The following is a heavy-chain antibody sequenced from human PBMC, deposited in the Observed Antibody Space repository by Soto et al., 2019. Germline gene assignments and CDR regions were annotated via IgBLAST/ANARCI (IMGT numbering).Heavy chain of an antibody. J-gene: IGHJ4*02. D-gene: IGHD3-3*01. Sequence: ASVKVSCKASGYTFTSYGISWVRQAPGQGLEWMGWIRAYNGNTNQAQKLQGRVTMTTDTATSTPYLEVRRLESDDTAVYYFARILWSGYTPHYFDSWGPGTLVTVSS. CDR2: IRAYNGNT. CDR1: GYTFTSYG. V-gene: IGHV1-18*01. CDR3: ARILWSGYTPHYFDS.